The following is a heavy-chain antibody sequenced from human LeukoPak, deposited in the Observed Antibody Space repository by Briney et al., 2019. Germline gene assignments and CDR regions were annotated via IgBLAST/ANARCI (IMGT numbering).Heavy chain of an antibody. J-gene: IGHJ5*02. CDR2: IIPIFGTA. CDR3: ARDVPRYSSSWYNWFDP. Sequence: GASVNVSYRASIGTLSLYAISWVRQAPAQAREWMGGIIPIFGTANYAQKFQGRDTITADESTSTAYMELSSLRSEDTAVYYCARDVPRYSSSWYNWFDPWGQGTLVTVSS. D-gene: IGHD6-13*01. CDR1: IGTLSLYA. V-gene: IGHV1-69*13.